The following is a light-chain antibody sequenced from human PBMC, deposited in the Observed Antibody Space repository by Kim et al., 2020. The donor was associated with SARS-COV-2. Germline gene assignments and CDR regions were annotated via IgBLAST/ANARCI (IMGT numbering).Light chain of an antibody. Sequence: ASAGDRVTITCRASQGISTYLAWYQQKPGKAPNLLIYGASTLESGVPSRFSGSGSGTEFTLTISGLQSEDFATYYCQQYYLFPPAFGQGTKVDIK. J-gene: IGKJ1*01. CDR1: QGISTY. CDR3: QQYYLFPPA. V-gene: IGKV1-8*01. CDR2: GAS.